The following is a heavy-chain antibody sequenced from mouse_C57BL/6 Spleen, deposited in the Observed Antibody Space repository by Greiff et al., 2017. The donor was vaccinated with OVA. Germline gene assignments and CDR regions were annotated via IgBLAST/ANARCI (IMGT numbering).Heavy chain of an antibody. Sequence: QVQLQQSGPELVKPGASVKISCKASGYAFSSSWMNWVKQWPGKGLEWIGRIYPGDGDTNYNGKFKGKATLTADKSSSTAYMQLSSLTSEDSAVYFCARSPFDYWGQGTTLTVSS. J-gene: IGHJ2*01. V-gene: IGHV1-82*01. CDR2: IYPGDGDT. CDR3: ARSPFDY. CDR1: GYAFSSSW.